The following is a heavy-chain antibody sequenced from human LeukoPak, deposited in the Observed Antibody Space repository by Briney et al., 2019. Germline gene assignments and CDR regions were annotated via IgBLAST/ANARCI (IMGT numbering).Heavy chain of an antibody. CDR1: GGSFSGYY. V-gene: IGHV4-34*01. CDR3: ARVGTHIAAAGLDY. CDR2: INHSGST. D-gene: IGHD6-13*01. Sequence: TSETLSLTCAVYGGSFSGYYWSWIRQPPGKGLEWIGKINHSGSTNYNPSLKSRVTISVDTSKNQFSLKLSSVTAADTAVYYCARVGTHIAAAGLDYWGQGTLVTVSS. J-gene: IGHJ4*02.